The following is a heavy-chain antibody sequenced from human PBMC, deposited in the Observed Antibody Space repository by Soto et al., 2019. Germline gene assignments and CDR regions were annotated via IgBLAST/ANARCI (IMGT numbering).Heavy chain of an antibody. J-gene: IGHJ4*02. CDR1: GYSFTTYW. Sequence: GKSLKISCKASGYSFTTYWIGWVRQMPGKGLEWMGIIYPGDSDTRYSPSFQGQVTISADKSISTAYLQWSSLKASDSAMFYCARKDIAGNSVDFWGQGTLVTVSS. V-gene: IGHV5-51*03. D-gene: IGHD6-13*01. CDR3: ARKDIAGNSVDF. CDR2: IYPGDSDT.